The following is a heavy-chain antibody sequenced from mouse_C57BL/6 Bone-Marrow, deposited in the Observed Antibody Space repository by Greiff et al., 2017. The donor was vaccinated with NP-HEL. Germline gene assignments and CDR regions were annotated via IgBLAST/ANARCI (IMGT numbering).Heavy chain of an antibody. CDR3: ARELRWYFDV. CDR1: GYAFTNYL. D-gene: IGHD2-4*01. CDR2: INPGSGGT. Sequence: VQLQESGAELIRPGTSVKVSCKASGYAFTNYLIEWVKQRPGQGLEWIGVINPGSGGTNYNEKFKGKATLTADKSSSTAYMQLSSLTSEDSAVYFWARELRWYFDVWGTGTTVTVSS. J-gene: IGHJ1*03. V-gene: IGHV1-54*01.